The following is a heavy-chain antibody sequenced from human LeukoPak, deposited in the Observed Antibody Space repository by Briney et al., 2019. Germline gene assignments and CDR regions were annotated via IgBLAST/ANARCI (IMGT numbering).Heavy chain of an antibody. Sequence: KPSETLSLTCTVSGGSISSSSYYWGWIRQPPGKGLEWIGYIYYSGSTNYNPSLKSRVTISVDTSKNQFSLKLSSVTAADTAVYYCARSVVIPAAYYYYYYMDVWGKGTTVTVSS. CDR3: ARSVVIPAAYYYYYYMDV. CDR1: GGSISSSSYY. J-gene: IGHJ6*03. CDR2: IYYSGST. D-gene: IGHD2-2*01. V-gene: IGHV4-61*05.